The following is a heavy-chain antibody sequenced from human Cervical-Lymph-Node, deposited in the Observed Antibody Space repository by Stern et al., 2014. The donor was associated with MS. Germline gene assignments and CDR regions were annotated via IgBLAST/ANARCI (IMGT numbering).Heavy chain of an antibody. V-gene: IGHV4-61*02. CDR2: IYTSGST. Sequence: QVQLQESGPGLVKPSQTLSLTCTGSGGSISSGSYYWSWIRQPAGKGLEWIVRIYTSGSTNYNPSLKSRDTISVHTSKNQCSLNLSSVPAADTAVYYCARDSSGWYEDYWGQGTLVTVSS. CDR3: ARDSSGWYEDY. J-gene: IGHJ4*02. D-gene: IGHD6-19*01. CDR1: GGSISSGSYY.